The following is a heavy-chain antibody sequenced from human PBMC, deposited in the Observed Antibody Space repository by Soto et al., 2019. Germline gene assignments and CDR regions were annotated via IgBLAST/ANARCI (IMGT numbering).Heavy chain of an antibody. CDR2: IKQDGSEK. Sequence: EVQLVESGGGLVQPGGSLRLSCAASGFTFSSYWMSWVRQAPGKGLEWVANIKQDGSEKYYVDSVKGRFTISRDNAKNSLYRQMNSLRAEDTAVYYCARDGLSITMIVVVTHFDYWGQGTLVTVSS. V-gene: IGHV3-7*01. CDR3: ARDGLSITMIVVVTHFDY. CDR1: GFTFSSYW. D-gene: IGHD3-22*01. J-gene: IGHJ4*02.